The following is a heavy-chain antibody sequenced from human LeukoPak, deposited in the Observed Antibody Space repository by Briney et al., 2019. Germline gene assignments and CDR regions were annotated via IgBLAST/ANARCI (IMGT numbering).Heavy chain of an antibody. J-gene: IGHJ4*02. CDR1: GYTFTSYD. CDR3: SSSGVEEWQGLHF. V-gene: IGHV1-8*01. Sequence: ASVKVSYKASGYTFTSYDINWVRQATGQGLEWMGWMNPNSGNTGYAQKFQGRVTMTEDTSTDTAYMELNSLSSEDTAVYYCSSSGVEEWQGLHFWGQGTLVTVSS. D-gene: IGHD3-3*01. CDR2: MNPNSGNT.